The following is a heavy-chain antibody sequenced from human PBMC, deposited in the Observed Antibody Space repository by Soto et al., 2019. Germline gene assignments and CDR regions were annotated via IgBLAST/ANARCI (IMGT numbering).Heavy chain of an antibody. CDR1: GGSISSGGYY. V-gene: IGHV4-31*03. J-gene: IGHJ4*02. D-gene: IGHD6-19*01. CDR3: ARGSGWQGYFYFDY. CDR2: IYYSGST. Sequence: PSETLSLTCTVSGGSISSGGYYWSWIRQHPGKGLEWIGYIYYSGSTYYNPSLKSRVTISVDTSKNQFSLKLSSVTAADTAVYYCARGSGWQGYFYFDYWGQGTLVTVPQ.